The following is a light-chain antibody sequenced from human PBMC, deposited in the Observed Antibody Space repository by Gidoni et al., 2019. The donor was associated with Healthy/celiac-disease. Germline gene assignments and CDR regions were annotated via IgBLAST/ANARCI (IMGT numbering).Light chain of an antibody. Sequence: DIQMTQSPSSLSASVGDRVTITCRASQSISSYLNWYQQKPGKAPKLLIYAASSLQSGVPSRFSGSGSGTDFTLTISSLQPEDFATCYCQQSYSTPLTFGGETRVGIK. CDR1: QSISSY. CDR3: QQSYSTPLT. CDR2: AAS. J-gene: IGKJ4*01. V-gene: IGKV1-39*01.